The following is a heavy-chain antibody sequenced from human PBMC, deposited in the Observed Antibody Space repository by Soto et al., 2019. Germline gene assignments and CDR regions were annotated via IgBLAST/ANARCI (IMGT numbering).Heavy chain of an antibody. CDR2: IYPGDSDT. CDR3: AKGGSGNYLTYYYYYGMDV. Sequence: GESLKISCKGSGYTFTDYWIGWVRQLPGKGLEWMGIIYPGDSDTRYSPSFQGQVTITADKSTSTAYLQWNNLRAEDTAMYYCAKGGSGNYLTYYYYYGMDVWGQGTTVTVSS. D-gene: IGHD3-22*01. CDR1: GYTFTDYW. J-gene: IGHJ6*02. V-gene: IGHV5-51*01.